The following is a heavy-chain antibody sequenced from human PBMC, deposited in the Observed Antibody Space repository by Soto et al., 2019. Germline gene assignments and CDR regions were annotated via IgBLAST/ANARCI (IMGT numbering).Heavy chain of an antibody. CDR3: ARDYGSGSYDY. V-gene: IGHV4-59*01. J-gene: IGHJ4*02. Sequence: PSETLSLTCTVSGGSIISYYWSWIRQPPGKGLEWIGYIYYSGSTNYNPSLKSRVTISVDTSKNQFSLKLSSVTAADTAVYYCARDYGSGSYDYWGQGTLVTVSS. D-gene: IGHD3-10*01. CDR1: GGSIISYY. CDR2: IYYSGST.